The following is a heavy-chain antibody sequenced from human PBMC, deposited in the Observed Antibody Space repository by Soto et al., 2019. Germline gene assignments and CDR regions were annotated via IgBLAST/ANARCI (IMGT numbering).Heavy chain of an antibody. CDR2: IGSSGGDDT. CDR1: GFTFNTYA. V-gene: IGHV3-23*01. CDR3: AKQIGSCRGGSCYFDY. J-gene: IGHJ4*02. Sequence: EVQLLESGGGLVQPGGSLRLSCAASGFTFNTYAMSWVRQAPGKGLEWVAAIGSSGGDDTYYADSVKGRFTISRDNSNNALFLRMNSLRAEDTAVYYCAKQIGSCRGGSCYFDYLGLGTLVTVSS. D-gene: IGHD2-15*01.